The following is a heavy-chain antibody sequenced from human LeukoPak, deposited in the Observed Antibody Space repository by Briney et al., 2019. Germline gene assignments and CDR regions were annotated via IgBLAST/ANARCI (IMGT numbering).Heavy chain of an antibody. CDR1: GVAVSNSY. CDR3: TRDSTTFRFGY. D-gene: IGHD4-11*01. CDR2: VYSDDIT. Sequence: GGSLRLSCAASGVAVSNSYMSWVRQAPGKGLEWVSIVYSDDITYYVDSVKGRFTISRDNSRNTVYLQMNRLRDEDTAVYYCTRDSTTFRFGYWGRGTLVTVSS. J-gene: IGHJ4*02. V-gene: IGHV3-53*01.